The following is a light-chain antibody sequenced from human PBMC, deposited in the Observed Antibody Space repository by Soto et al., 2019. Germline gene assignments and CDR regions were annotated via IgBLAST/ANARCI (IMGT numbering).Light chain of an antibody. CDR3: SSYAGSILYV. Sequence: QSALTEPPSASGSPGQSVTISCTGTSSDVGGYNYVSWYQQHPRKAPKLMIYEVSKRPSGVPDRFSGSKSGNTASLTVSGLQAEDEADYYCSSYAGSILYVFGTGTKVTVL. J-gene: IGLJ1*01. V-gene: IGLV2-8*01. CDR1: SSDVGGYNY. CDR2: EVS.